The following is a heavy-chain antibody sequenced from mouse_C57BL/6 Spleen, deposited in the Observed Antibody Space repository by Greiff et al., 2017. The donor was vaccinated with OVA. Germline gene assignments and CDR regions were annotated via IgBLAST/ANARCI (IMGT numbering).Heavy chain of an antibody. Sequence: VQLQQSGAELARPGASVKLSCKASGYTFTSYGISWVKQRTGQGLEWIGEIYPRSGNTYYNEKFKGKATLTADKSSSTAYMELRSLTSEDSAVYFCARWDGNYSAYWGQGTLVTVSA. CDR1: GYTFTSYG. CDR2: IYPRSGNT. D-gene: IGHD2-1*01. V-gene: IGHV1-81*01. CDR3: ARWDGNYSAY. J-gene: IGHJ3*01.